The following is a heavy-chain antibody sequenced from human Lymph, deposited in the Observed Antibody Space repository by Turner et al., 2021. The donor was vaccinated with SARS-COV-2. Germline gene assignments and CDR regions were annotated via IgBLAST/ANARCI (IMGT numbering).Heavy chain of an antibody. V-gene: IGHV4-39*01. CDR2: IYYSGSP. D-gene: IGHD6-19*01. Sequence: LPLQESGPGLVKPSETLSLTCTVSRDPINSSFYYWGWIRQPPGKGLEWIGSIYYSGSPSYNPSLKSRVTISVDTSKNQFSLKLSAVTAADTAVFYCARGSPQGWYVTVFDYWGQGTLVTVSS. CDR1: RDPINSSFYY. J-gene: IGHJ4*02. CDR3: ARGSPQGWYVTVFDY.